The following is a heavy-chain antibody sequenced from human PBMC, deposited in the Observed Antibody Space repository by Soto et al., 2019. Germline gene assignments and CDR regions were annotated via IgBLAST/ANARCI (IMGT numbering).Heavy chain of an antibody. Sequence: NPSETPSLTRTVSGGSISSYYWSWIRQPPGKGLEWIGYIYYSGSTNYNPSLKSRVTISVDTSKNQFSLKLSSVTAADTAVYYCARDGAAGTNYYYGIEVWGQETTVTVSS. CDR1: GGSISSYY. CDR3: ARDGAAGTNYYYGIEV. V-gene: IGHV4-59*01. D-gene: IGHD6-13*01. CDR2: IYYSGST. J-gene: IGHJ6*02.